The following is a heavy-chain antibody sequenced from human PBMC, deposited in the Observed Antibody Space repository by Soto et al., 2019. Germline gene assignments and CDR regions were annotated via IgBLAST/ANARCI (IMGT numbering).Heavy chain of an antibody. Sequence: EVQLLESGGGLVQPGGSLRLSCAASGFTFSNYAMTWVRQAPGKGLEWVSVITGSGGGTYFVDSVKGRFTISRDNSKNTVYLQTNSRRAEDTAVYYCAKPPRTAAGFVYWGQRTLVTVSS. CDR3: AKPPRTAAGFVY. V-gene: IGHV3-23*01. CDR1: GFTFSNYA. D-gene: IGHD6-13*01. CDR2: ITGSGGGT. J-gene: IGHJ4*02.